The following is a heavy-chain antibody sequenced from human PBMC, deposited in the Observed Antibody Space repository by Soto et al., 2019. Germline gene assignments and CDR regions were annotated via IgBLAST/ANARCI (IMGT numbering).Heavy chain of an antibody. Sequence: QVQLVQSGAEVKKPESSVKVSCKAPGGTFSTYAISWVRQAPGQGLEWMGGIIPMFGTANYAQRFQDRVTITADDSTNTVYMELSSLRSEATAGYFCASGIQLWLRRINNGYSGWGQGTLVTVSS. CDR2: IIPMFGTA. CDR1: GGTFSTYA. V-gene: IGHV1-69*12. J-gene: IGHJ4*02. D-gene: IGHD5-18*01. CDR3: ASGIQLWLRRINNGYSG.